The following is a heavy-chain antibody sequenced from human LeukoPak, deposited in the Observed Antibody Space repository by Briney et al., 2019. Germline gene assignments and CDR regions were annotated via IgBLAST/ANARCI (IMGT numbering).Heavy chain of an antibody. CDR3: ARGREYGDYGGGDY. J-gene: IGHJ4*02. D-gene: IGHD4-17*01. CDR2: IRYDGSNK. CDR1: GFTFSSYG. V-gene: IGHV3-30*02. Sequence: PGESLRLSCAASGFTFSSYGMHWVRQAPGKGLEWVAFIRYDGSNKYYADSVKGRFTISRDNSKNTLYLQMNSLRDEDTAVYYCARGREYGDYGGGDYWGQGTLVTVSS.